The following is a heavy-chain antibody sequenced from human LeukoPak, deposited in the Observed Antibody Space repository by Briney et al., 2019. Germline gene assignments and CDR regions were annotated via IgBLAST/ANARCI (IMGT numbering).Heavy chain of an antibody. Sequence: ASVKVSCKASGYTVTGYYMHWVRQAPGQGLEWMGWINPNSGGTNYAQKFQGRVTMTRDTSISTAYMELSRLRSDDTAVYHCARGAHYHDSSEGYDYWGQGTLVTVSS. CDR2: INPNSGGT. J-gene: IGHJ4*02. V-gene: IGHV1-2*02. CDR1: GYTVTGYY. D-gene: IGHD3-22*01. CDR3: ARGAHYHDSSEGYDY.